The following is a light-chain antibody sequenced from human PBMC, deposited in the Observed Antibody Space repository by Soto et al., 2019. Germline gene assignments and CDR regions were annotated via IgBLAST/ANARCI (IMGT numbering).Light chain of an antibody. CDR1: RSVSSY. J-gene: IGKJ4*01. CDR2: NAS. CDR3: QKRSNGVT. Sequence: EVVLTQSPATLSLSPGERATLSCRASRSVSSYLAWYQQKPGQAPRLVIYNASNRATGIPARFSGSGSGTHFILTISNLEPEDFAVYYCQKRSNGVTFGGGTKVEIK. V-gene: IGKV3-11*01.